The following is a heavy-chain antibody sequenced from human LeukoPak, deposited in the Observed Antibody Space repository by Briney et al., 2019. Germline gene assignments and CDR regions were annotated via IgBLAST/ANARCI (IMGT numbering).Heavy chain of an antibody. V-gene: IGHV4-39*07. Sequence: SETLSLTCTVSGGSISSSIYYWSWIRQPPGKGLEWIGEINHSGSTNYNPSLKSRVTISVDTSKNQFSLKLSSVTAADTAVYYCARDRANYGSGSYWFDPWGQGTLVTVSS. CDR2: INHSGST. CDR1: GGSISSSIYY. CDR3: ARDRANYGSGSYWFDP. J-gene: IGHJ5*02. D-gene: IGHD3-10*01.